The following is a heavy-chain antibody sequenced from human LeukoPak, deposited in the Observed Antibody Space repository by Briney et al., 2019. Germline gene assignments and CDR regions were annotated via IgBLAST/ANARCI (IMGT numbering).Heavy chain of an antibody. V-gene: IGHV1-69*06. CDR2: IIPIFGTA. Sequence: SVKVSCKASGGTFSSYAISWVRQAPGRGLEWMGGIIPIFGTANYAQKFQGRVTITADKSTSTAYMELSSLRSEDTAVYYCARAGGAVAGPAYYFDYWGQGTLVTVSS. CDR1: GGTFSSYA. CDR3: ARAGGAVAGPAYYFDY. J-gene: IGHJ4*02. D-gene: IGHD6-19*01.